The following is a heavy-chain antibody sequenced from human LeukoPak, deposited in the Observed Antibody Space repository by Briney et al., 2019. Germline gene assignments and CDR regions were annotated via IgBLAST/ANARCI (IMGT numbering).Heavy chain of an antibody. CDR3: AREEGAFDY. Sequence: SETLSLTCTVSGGSISSGGYYWSWIRQPPGKGLEWIGYIYHSGSTYYNPSLKSRVTISVDRSKNQFSLKLSSVTAADTAVYYCAREEGAFDYWGQGTLVTVSS. J-gene: IGHJ4*02. V-gene: IGHV4-30-2*01. D-gene: IGHD1-26*01. CDR1: GGSISSGGYY. CDR2: IYHSGST.